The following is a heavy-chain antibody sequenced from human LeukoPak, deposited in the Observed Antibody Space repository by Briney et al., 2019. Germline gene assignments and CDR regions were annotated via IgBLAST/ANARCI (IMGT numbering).Heavy chain of an antibody. J-gene: IGHJ4*02. V-gene: IGHV3-23*01. Sequence: SGGSLRLSCAASGFTFSSYAMSWVRQAPGKGLEWVSAISGSGGSTYYADSVKGRFTISRDNSKNTLYLQMNSLRAEDTAVYYCANIRFLEWPLFDYWGQGTLVTVSS. D-gene: IGHD3-3*01. CDR3: ANIRFLEWPLFDY. CDR1: GFTFSSYA. CDR2: ISGSGGST.